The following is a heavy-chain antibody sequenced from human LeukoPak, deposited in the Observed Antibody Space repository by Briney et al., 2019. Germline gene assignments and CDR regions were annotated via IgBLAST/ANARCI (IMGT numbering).Heavy chain of an antibody. CDR1: GFTFSSYA. CDR2: ISGSGGST. J-gene: IGHJ1*01. CDR3: ATDSSSWFAEYFQH. Sequence: GGSLRLSCAASGFTFSSYAMSWVRQAPGKGLGWVSAISGSGGSTYYADSVKGRFTISRDNSKNTLYLQMNSLKAEDTAVYYCATDSSSWFAEYFQHWGQGTLVTVSS. D-gene: IGHD6-13*01. V-gene: IGHV3-23*01.